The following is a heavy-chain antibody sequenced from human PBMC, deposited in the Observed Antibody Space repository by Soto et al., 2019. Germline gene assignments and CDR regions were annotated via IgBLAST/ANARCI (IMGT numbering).Heavy chain of an antibody. CDR1: GYTFTSYD. Sequence: QVQLVQSGAEVKKPGASVKVSCKASGYTFTSYDINWVRQATGQGLEWIGSMNPTSGNTGYAQKFKGRVTMTRNTSISTAYMELSSLRSEDTAVYYCARGCGSCYSDAFDIWGQGRMVTVSS. CDR3: ARGCGSCYSDAFDI. V-gene: IGHV1-8*01. J-gene: IGHJ3*02. D-gene: IGHD2-15*01. CDR2: MNPTSGNT.